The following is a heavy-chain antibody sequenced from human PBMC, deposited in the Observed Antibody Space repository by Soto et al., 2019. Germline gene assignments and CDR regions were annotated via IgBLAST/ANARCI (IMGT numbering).Heavy chain of an antibody. D-gene: IGHD6-25*01. CDR3: ARRKERSGPNYFDY. J-gene: IGHJ4*02. CDR1: GYTFTSYG. Sequence: ASVTVSCTASGYTFTSYGISWVRQAPGQGLEWMGWISAYNGNTNYAQKLQGRVTLTRNTSISTAYMELMSLKTEDTAVYFCARRKERSGPNYFDYWGQGTLVTVSS. CDR2: ISAYNGNT. V-gene: IGHV1-18*01.